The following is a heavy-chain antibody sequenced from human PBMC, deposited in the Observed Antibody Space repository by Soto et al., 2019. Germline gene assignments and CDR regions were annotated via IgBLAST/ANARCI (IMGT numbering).Heavy chain of an antibody. CDR1: GFSLSTSGVG. CDR2: IYWDDDK. CDR3: AYSPGSSGHQVRWFDP. D-gene: IGHD3-22*01. Sequence: QITLKESGPTLVKPTQTLTLTCTFSGFSLSTSGVGVGWIRQPPGKALEWLALIYWDDDKRYSPSLKSRLTITKDTSKNQVVLTMTNMDPVDTATYYCAYSPGSSGHQVRWFDPWGQGTLVTVSS. J-gene: IGHJ5*02. V-gene: IGHV2-5*02.